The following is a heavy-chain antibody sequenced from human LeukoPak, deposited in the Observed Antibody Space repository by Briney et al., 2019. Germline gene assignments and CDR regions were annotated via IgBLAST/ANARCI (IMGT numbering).Heavy chain of an antibody. V-gene: IGHV3-23*01. CDR1: GFMFANYA. CDR2: ISSSGGST. J-gene: IGHJ4*02. Sequence: PGGPLRLSCAASGFMFANYAITWVRQAPGKGLEWVASISSSGGSTFYADSVKGRFTISRDNSKNTLYLDMINLSAEDTALYFCAKAQRGLNWNDRNDYWGQGTLVTVSA. CDR3: AKAQRGLNWNDRNDY. D-gene: IGHD1-20*01.